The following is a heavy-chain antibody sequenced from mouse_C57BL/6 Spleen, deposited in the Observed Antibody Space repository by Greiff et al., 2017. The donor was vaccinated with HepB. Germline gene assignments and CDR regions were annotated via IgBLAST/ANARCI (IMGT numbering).Heavy chain of an antibody. CDR1: GFTFSDYG. V-gene: IGHV5-17*01. D-gene: IGHD2-5*01. CDR3: ARPPYYSKGYAMDY. Sequence: EVQGVESGGGLVKPGGSLKLSCAASGFTFSDYGMHWVRQAPEKGLEWVAYISSGSSTIYYADTVKGRFTISRDNAKNTLFLQMTSLRSEDTAMYYCARPPYYSKGYAMDYWGQGTSVTVSS. CDR2: ISSGSSTI. J-gene: IGHJ4*01.